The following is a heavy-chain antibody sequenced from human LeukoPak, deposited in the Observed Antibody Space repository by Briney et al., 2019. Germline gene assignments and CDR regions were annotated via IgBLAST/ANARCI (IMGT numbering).Heavy chain of an antibody. CDR1: GFTFSTYS. V-gene: IGHV3-21*01. Sequence: PGGSLRLSCAASGFTFSTYSMNWLRQAPGKGLEWVSSITSSRIYIYYADSVKGRFTISRDNAKNSLYLQMNSLRAEDTAVYYCARDGSRGNLVTAPDFWGQGTLVTVSS. D-gene: IGHD2-21*02. J-gene: IGHJ4*02. CDR2: ITSSRIYI. CDR3: ARDGSRGNLVTAPDF.